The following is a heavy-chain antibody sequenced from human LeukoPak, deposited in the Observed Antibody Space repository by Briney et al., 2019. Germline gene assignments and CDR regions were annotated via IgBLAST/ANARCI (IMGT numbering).Heavy chain of an antibody. CDR2: IYASGHL. CDR1: GGSISSDY. D-gene: IGHD3-22*01. V-gene: IGHV4-4*07. Sequence: SETLSLTCSVSGGSISSDYWTWIRQVAGKGLEWIGRIYASGHLNYNPFLRSRITMSVDTSKNQFSLRLSSVTAADTAVYYCARANDEIVELWGQGTLVTVSS. CDR3: ARANDEIVEL. J-gene: IGHJ4*02.